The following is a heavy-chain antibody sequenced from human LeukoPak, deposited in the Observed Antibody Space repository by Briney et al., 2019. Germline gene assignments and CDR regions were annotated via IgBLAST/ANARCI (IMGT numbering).Heavy chain of an antibody. CDR1: GFTFSSYS. CDR3: ARGYCSRTSCEDFDY. Sequence: RTGGSLRLSCAASGFTFSSYSMNWVRQAPGKGLEWVSSISASSSFIYYADSLKGRFTISRDNAKNSLYLQMNSLRAEDTAVFYCARGYCSRTSCEDFDYWGQGTLATVSS. D-gene: IGHD2-2*01. J-gene: IGHJ4*02. CDR2: ISASSSFI. V-gene: IGHV3-21*01.